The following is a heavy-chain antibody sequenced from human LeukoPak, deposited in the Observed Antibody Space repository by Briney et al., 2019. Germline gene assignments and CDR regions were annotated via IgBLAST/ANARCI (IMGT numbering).Heavy chain of an antibody. CDR3: ARGARGYNYGYDELDY. J-gene: IGHJ4*02. Sequence: GRSLRLSCAGSGINFRSYGTHWVRQAPGKGLEWVAVISHDGSNKHYADSVKGRFTISRDNSKSTLYLQMNSLRAEDTAVYYCARGARGYNYGYDELDYWGQGTLVTVSS. CDR2: ISHDGSNK. CDR1: GINFRSYG. D-gene: IGHD5-18*01. V-gene: IGHV3-30*03.